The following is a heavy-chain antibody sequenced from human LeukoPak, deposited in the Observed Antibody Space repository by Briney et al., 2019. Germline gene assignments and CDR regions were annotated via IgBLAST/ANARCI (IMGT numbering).Heavy chain of an antibody. CDR2: IYYSGST. Sequence: PSQTLSLTCTVSGGSISSGGYYWSWIRQPPGKGLEWIGSIYYSGSTYYNPSLKSRVTISVDTSKNQFSLKLSSVTAADTAVYYCARLSFGAAAATYDSSGYWYDYWGQGTLVTVSS. D-gene: IGHD3-22*01. CDR1: GGSISSGGYY. CDR3: ARLSFGAAAATYDSSGYWYDY. V-gene: IGHV4-39*01. J-gene: IGHJ4*02.